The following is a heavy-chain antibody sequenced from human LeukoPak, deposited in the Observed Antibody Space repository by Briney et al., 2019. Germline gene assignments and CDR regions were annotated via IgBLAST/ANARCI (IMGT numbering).Heavy chain of an antibody. CDR3: ARDLRDYYFDY. D-gene: IGHD3/OR15-3a*01. CDR1: GYTFTSYY. CDR2: INPSGGST. V-gene: IGHV1-46*01. Sequence: ASVKVSCKASGYTFTSYYMHWVRQAPGQGLEWMGIINPSGGSTSYAQKFQGRVTMTRDTSTSTVYMELSSLRSEDTTVYYCARDLRDYYFDYWGQGTLVTVSS. J-gene: IGHJ4*02.